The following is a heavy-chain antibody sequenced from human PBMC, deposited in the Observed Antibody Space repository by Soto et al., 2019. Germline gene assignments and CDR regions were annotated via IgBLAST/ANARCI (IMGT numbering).Heavy chain of an antibody. D-gene: IGHD6-19*01. J-gene: IGHJ6*02. Sequence: SETLSLTCAVYGGSYSGYYWSWIRQPPGKGLEWIGEINHSGSTNYNPSLKSRVTISVDTSKNQFSLKLSSVTAADTAVYYCARGVIAVAGFYYYVMDVWAQGTTVTGSS. CDR1: GGSYSGYY. CDR2: INHSGST. CDR3: ARGVIAVAGFYYYVMDV. V-gene: IGHV4-34*01.